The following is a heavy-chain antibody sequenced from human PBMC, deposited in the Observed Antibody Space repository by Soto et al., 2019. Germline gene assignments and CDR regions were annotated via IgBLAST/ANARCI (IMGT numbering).Heavy chain of an antibody. D-gene: IGHD6-19*01. J-gene: IGHJ6*02. CDR3: ARXVAGGCSSYYYYYGMDV. V-gene: IGHV4-4*03. CDR2: IYHSGST. CDR1: GGSISSSNW. Sequence: LRETLSLTCAVSGGSISSSNWWSWVRQPPGKGLEWIGEIYHSGSTNYNPSLKSRVTISVDKSKNQFSLKLSSVTAADTAVYYCARXVAGGCSSYYYYYGMDVWGQGTTVTVSS.